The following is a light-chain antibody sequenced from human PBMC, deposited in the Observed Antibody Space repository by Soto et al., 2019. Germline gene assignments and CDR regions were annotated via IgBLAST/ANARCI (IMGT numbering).Light chain of an antibody. J-gene: IGLJ2*01. CDR2: DVN. CDR1: SSDIGAYNF. Sequence: QSVLTQPASVSGSPGQSITISCTGTSSDIGAYNFVSWCQQHPGKAPKLMLYDVNIRPSGVSNRFSGSKSGNTASLTISGLQAEDEADYYCTSWTTSTTMIFGGGTQLTVL. V-gene: IGLV2-14*03. CDR3: TSWTTSTTMI.